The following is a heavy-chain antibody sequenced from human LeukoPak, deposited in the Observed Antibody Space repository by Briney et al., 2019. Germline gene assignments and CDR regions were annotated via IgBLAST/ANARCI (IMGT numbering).Heavy chain of an antibody. J-gene: IGHJ6*03. CDR2: IYYSGRT. V-gene: IGHV4-39*07. CDR3: ARAEYSSSYFYYYYYMDV. Sequence: WVRQPPGKGLEWIGSIYYSGRTYYNPSLKSRVTISVDTSKNQFSLKLSSVTAADTAVYYCARAEYSSSYFYYYYYMDVWGKGTTVTVSS. D-gene: IGHD6-6*01.